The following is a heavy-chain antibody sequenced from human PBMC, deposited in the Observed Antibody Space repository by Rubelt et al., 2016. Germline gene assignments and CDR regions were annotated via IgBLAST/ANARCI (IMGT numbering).Heavy chain of an antibody. CDR3: ARSIVGAWTVDY. Sequence: QVQLVQSGAEVKKPGASVKVSCKASGYTFTSYGISWVRQAPGQGLEWMGGIIPIFGTANYELKFQGAVTITADESASTADMELSSLRSEDTAVYYWARSIVGAWTVDYGGQGTLVTVSS. V-gene: IGHV1-69*13. CDR1: GYTFTSYG. J-gene: IGHJ4*02. D-gene: IGHD1-26*01. CDR2: IIPIFGTA.